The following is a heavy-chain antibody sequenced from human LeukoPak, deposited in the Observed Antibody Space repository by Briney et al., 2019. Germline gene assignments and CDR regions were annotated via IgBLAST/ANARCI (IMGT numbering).Heavy chain of an antibody. CDR1: GFTFSNYW. CDR3: AREDTAMADAFDI. J-gene: IGHJ3*02. V-gene: IGHV3-74*01. CDR2: SSTDGSRT. Sequence: GGSLRLSCAASGFTFSNYWMHWVRQAPGEGLVWVSRSSTDGSRTSYADSVKGRFTFSRDNAKNTQYLQMNSLRAEDTAVYYCAREDTAMADAFDIWGQGTMVTVSS. D-gene: IGHD5-18*01.